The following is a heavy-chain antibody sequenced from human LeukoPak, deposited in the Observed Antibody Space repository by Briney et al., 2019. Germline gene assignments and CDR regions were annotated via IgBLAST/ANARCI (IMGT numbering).Heavy chain of an antibody. CDR1: GYTFTNYG. CDR3: ASVRGYSSGWYASGFDP. D-gene: IGHD6-19*01. Sequence: ASVKVSCKASGYTFTNYGISWVRQAPGQGLEWMGWISAYNGNTNYAQKLQGRVTMTTDTSTSTAYMELRSLRSDDTAVYYCASVRGYSSGWYASGFDPWGQGTLVTVSS. J-gene: IGHJ5*02. CDR2: ISAYNGNT. V-gene: IGHV1-18*01.